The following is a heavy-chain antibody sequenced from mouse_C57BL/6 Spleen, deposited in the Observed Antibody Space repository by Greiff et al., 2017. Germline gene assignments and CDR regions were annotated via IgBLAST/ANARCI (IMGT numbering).Heavy chain of an antibody. CDR1: GYAFSSSW. V-gene: IGHV1-82*01. CDR3: ARNDGYWYFDV. D-gene: IGHD2-3*01. J-gene: IGHJ1*03. Sequence: VMLVESGPELVKPGASVKISCKASGYAFSSSWMNWVKQRPGKGLEWIGRIYPGDGDTNYNGKFKGKATLTADKSSSTAYMQLSSLTSEDSAVYFCARNDGYWYFDVWGTGTTVTVSS. CDR2: IYPGDGDT.